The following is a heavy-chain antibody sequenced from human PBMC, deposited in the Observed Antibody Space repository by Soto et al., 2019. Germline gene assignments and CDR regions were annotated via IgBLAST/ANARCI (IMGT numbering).Heavy chain of an antibody. Sequence: QVQLVQSGAEVKKPGASVKVSCKASGYSFTSHAMHWVRQAPGHRLEWMGWINAGNGNTKYSQKFQGRVTITRDTSASTAYMELSSLRSEETAVYYCLGYGSGVSCYSRGYWGQGTLVTVSS. CDR1: GYSFTSHA. J-gene: IGHJ4*02. CDR3: LGYGSGVSCYSRGY. D-gene: IGHD2-15*01. CDR2: INAGNGNT. V-gene: IGHV1-3*01.